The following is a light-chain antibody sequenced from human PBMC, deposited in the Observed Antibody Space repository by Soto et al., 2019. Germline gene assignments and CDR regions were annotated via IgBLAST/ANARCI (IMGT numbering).Light chain of an antibody. CDR2: KAS. Sequence: DIQMTQSPSTLSASVGDRVTITCRASQSISSWLAWYQQKPGKAPKLLIYKASSLESGVPSSFSGSGSGTEFTLTISSLQPDDFATYYCQQYNSYSGKFGQGTKVEIK. CDR1: QSISSW. CDR3: QQYNSYSGK. V-gene: IGKV1-5*03. J-gene: IGKJ1*01.